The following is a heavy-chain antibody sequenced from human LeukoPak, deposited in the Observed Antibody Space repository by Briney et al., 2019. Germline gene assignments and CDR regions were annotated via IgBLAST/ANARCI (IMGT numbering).Heavy chain of an antibody. V-gene: IGHV3-23*01. Sequence: PGGSLRLSCAASGFTFSSHGMNWVRQAPGKGLEWVSGIIPSGHTTYYADSVRGRFTISRDNSRNTVYLQMNSLRAEDTAVYYCARAQWGYSSGWNFDYWGQGTLVTVSS. CDR3: ARAQWGYSSGWNFDY. D-gene: IGHD6-19*01. J-gene: IGHJ4*02. CDR1: GFTFSSHG. CDR2: IIPSGHTT.